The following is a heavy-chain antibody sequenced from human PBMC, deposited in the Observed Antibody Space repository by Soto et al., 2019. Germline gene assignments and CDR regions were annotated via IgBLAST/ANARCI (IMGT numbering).Heavy chain of an antibody. CDR1: GGSISSGGYS. CDR3: ARARTYYDILTGRYFDI. V-gene: IGHV4-30-2*01. CDR2: IYHSGST. D-gene: IGHD3-9*01. Sequence: SETLSLTCAVSGGSISSGGYSWSWIRQPPGKGLEWIGYIYHSGSTYYNPSLKSRVTISVDRSKNQFSLKLSSVTAADTAVYYFARARTYYDILTGRYFDIWGQGTMVTVSS. J-gene: IGHJ3*02.